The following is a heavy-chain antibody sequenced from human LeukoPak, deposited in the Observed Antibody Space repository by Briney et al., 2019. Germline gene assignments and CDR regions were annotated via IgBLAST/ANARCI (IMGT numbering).Heavy chain of an antibody. D-gene: IGHD2-2*01. J-gene: IGHJ4*02. Sequence: GESLKISCAASGFTFSSYAMSWVRQAPGKGLEWVSAISGSGGSTYYADSVKGRFTISRDNSKNTLYLQMNSLRAEDTAVYYCAKEGYCSSTSCYRGSYYFDYWGQGTLVTVSS. CDR1: GFTFSSYA. CDR3: AKEGYCSSTSCYRGSYYFDY. V-gene: IGHV3-23*01. CDR2: ISGSGGST.